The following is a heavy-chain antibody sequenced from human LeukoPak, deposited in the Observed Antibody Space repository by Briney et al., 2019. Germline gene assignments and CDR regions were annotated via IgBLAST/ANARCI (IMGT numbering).Heavy chain of an antibody. CDR3: ARADNWEGAKGD. D-gene: IGHD3-16*01. CDR1: GGTFNRYA. V-gene: IGHV1-69*06. J-gene: IGHJ3*01. CDR2: IIPMFDTA. Sequence: SVKVSCKASGGTFNRYAISWVRQAPGQGLEWMGGIIPMFDTANYAQMFQGRVTITADRSTSTAYLELSSLTSEDTAVYYCARADNWEGAKGDWGQGTMVTVSS.